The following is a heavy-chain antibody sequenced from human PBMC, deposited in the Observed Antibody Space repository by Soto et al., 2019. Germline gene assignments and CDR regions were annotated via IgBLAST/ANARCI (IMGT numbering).Heavy chain of an antibody. CDR3: ATSLRGSYSSSWDYYGMDV. V-gene: IGHV4-38-2*01. J-gene: IGHJ6*02. CDR1: GYSISSGYY. CDR2: IYHSGST. D-gene: IGHD6-13*01. Sequence: PSETLSLTCAVSGYSISSGYYCGWIRQPPGKGLEWIGSIYHSGSTYYNPSLKSRVTISVDTSKNQFSLKLSSVTAADTAVYYCATSLRGSYSSSWDYYGMDVWGQGTTVTVSS.